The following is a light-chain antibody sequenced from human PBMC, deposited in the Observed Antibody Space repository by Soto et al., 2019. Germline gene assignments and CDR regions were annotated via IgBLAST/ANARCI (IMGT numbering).Light chain of an antibody. CDR2: EDN. CDR1: SGSIVSNY. J-gene: IGLJ2*01. Sequence: NFMLTQPHSVSESPGKTVTISCTRSSGSIVSNYVQWYQQRPGSAPTTVIYEDNERPSGVPDRFSGSIDTSSNSASLTISGLKTEDEADYYCQSYDSSHHVVFGGGTKLTVL. V-gene: IGLV6-57*04. CDR3: QSYDSSHHVV.